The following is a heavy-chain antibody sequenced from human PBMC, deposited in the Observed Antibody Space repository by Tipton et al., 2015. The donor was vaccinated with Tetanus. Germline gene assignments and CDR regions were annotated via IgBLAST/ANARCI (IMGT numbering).Heavy chain of an antibody. Sequence: GLVKPSETLSLTCTVSGGSISSYYWSWIRQPPGKGLEWIGYIYYSGSTNYNPSLKSRVTISVDTSKNQFSLKLSSVTAADTAVYYCARVGSLSHHDGFDIWGRGTKVTVSS. D-gene: IGHD2/OR15-2a*01. CDR1: GGSISSYY. J-gene: IGHJ3*02. CDR2: IYYSGST. V-gene: IGHV4-59*01. CDR3: ARVGSLSHHDGFDI.